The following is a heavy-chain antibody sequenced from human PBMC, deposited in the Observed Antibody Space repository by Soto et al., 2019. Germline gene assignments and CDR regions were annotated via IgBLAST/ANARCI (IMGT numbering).Heavy chain of an antibody. CDR3: ATSLWFGTQPEL. D-gene: IGHD3-10*01. CDR1: GGSFNDNY. CDR2: ISRSGTT. V-gene: IGHV4-34*01. J-gene: IGHJ4*02. Sequence: QVQLQQWGAGLLKPSETLSLSCAVYGGSFNDNYYTWFRQPPGKGLEWIGEISRSGTTKYIPSLKSRATISFATSKNQVSLKVTSVTAADTAVYYCATSLWFGTQPELWGQGALVTVSS.